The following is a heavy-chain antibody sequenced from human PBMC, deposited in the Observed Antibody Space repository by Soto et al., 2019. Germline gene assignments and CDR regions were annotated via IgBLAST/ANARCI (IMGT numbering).Heavy chain of an antibody. Sequence: SETLSLTCTVSGGSISSSSYYWGWIRQPPGKGLEWVGHIYYSGSTYYNPSLKSRVTISVDTSNNQFSLKLSSAAAADTAVYYCARGHYDFWSGSYTHFDYWAQGTLVT. CDR1: GGSISSSSYY. D-gene: IGHD3-3*01. J-gene: IGHJ4*02. CDR3: ARGHYDFWSGSYTHFDY. V-gene: IGHV4-39*01. CDR2: IYYSGST.